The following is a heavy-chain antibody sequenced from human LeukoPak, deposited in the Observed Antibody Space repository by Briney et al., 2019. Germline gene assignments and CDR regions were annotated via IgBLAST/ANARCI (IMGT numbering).Heavy chain of an antibody. D-gene: IGHD2-2*01. CDR2: INHSGST. Sequence: SETLSLTCAVYGGSFSGYYWSWIRQPPGKGLEWIGEINHSGSTNYNPSLKSRVTISVDTSKNQFSLKLSSVTAADTAVYYCASSRYQYRSSTSCYLYYYYGMDVWGKGTTVTVSS. CDR1: GGSFSGYY. J-gene: IGHJ6*04. CDR3: ASSRYQYRSSTSCYLYYYYGMDV. V-gene: IGHV4-34*01.